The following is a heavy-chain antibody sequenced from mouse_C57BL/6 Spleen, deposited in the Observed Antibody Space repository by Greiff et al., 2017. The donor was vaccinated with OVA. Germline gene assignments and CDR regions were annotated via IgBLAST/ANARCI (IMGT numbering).Heavy chain of an antibody. CDR1: GFNIKDDY. J-gene: IGHJ2*01. V-gene: IGHV14-4*01. Sequence: EVQLQESGAELLRPGASVKLSCTASGFNIKDDYMHWVKQRPEQGLEWIGWIDPENGDTEYASKFQGKATITADTSSTTAYLQLSSLTSEDTAVYYCTTGLFITTVDYYFDYWGQGTTLTVSS. CDR3: TTGLFITTVDYYFDY. CDR2: IDPENGDT. D-gene: IGHD1-1*01.